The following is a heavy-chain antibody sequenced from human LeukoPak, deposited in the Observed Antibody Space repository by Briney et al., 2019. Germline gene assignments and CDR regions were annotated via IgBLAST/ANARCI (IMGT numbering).Heavy chain of an antibody. CDR2: ISYDGSNK. D-gene: IGHD3-22*01. CDR1: GSTFSSYG. V-gene: IGHV3-30*18. Sequence: TGGSLRLSCAASGSTFSSYGMHWVRQAPGKGLEWVAVISYDGSNKYYADSVKGRFTISRDNSKNTLYLQMNSLRAEDTAVYYCAKAPADYYDSSGYLIDWGQGTLVTVSS. J-gene: IGHJ4*02. CDR3: AKAPADYYDSSGYLID.